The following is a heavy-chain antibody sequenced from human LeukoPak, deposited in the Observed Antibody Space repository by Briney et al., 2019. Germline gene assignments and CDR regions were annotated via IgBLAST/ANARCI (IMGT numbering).Heavy chain of an antibody. J-gene: IGHJ3*02. D-gene: IGHD3-22*01. CDR3: ARDLGYDSRGPHAFDI. V-gene: IGHV3-21*01. CDR2: ISSSSSYI. CDR1: GFTFSSYS. Sequence: PGGSLRLSCAASGFTFSSYSMNWVRQAPGKGLEWVSSISSSSSYIYYADSVKGRFTISRDNAKNSLYLQMNSLRAEDTAVYYCARDLGYDSRGPHAFDIWGQGTMVTVSS.